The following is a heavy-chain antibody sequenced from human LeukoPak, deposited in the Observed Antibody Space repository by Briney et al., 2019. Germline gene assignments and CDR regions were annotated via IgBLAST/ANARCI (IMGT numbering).Heavy chain of an antibody. V-gene: IGHV3-30-3*01. CDR3: ARGHPRPRVIAVAGNFDS. CDR1: RFTFSSYS. J-gene: IGHJ4*02. CDR2: ISYDGTNK. D-gene: IGHD6-19*01. Sequence: GRSLRLSCAADRFTFSSYSMHWARQAPGNGMHWVAAISYDGTNKYYADSVKGRFTISRDNSKNTLYLQMNSLRADDTAVFYCARGHPRPRVIAVAGNFDSWGQGTLVTVSS.